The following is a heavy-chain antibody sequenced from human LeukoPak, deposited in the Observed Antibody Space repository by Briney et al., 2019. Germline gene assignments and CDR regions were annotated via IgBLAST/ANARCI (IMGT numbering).Heavy chain of an antibody. CDR1: GYTLTDYY. Sequence: ASVKVSCKASGYTLTDYYMHWVRQAPGQGLEWMGRINPNSGGTNYAQKFQGRVTMTRDTSTSTVYMELSSLRSEDTAVYYCARAGPTYDFWSGYLFDYWGQGTLVTVSS. V-gene: IGHV1-2*06. CDR3: ARAGPTYDFWSGYLFDY. D-gene: IGHD3-3*01. CDR2: INPNSGGT. J-gene: IGHJ4*02.